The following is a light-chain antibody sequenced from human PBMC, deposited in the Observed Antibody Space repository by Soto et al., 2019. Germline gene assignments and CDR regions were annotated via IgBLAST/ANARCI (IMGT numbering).Light chain of an antibody. CDR2: AAS. CDR3: QQSYTIPYT. V-gene: IGKV1-39*01. J-gene: IGKJ2*01. Sequence: DIQITQSPSSLPASVGDRVTLTCRASQSISTYLNWYQQKPGKAPKLVIYAASSLQSGVPSRLSGSGSGTDFTLTISSLQPEDFATYYCQQSYTIPYTFGQGTKLEIK. CDR1: QSISTY.